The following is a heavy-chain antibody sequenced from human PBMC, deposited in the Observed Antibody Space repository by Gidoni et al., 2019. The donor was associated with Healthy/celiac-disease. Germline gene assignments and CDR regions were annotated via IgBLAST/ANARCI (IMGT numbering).Heavy chain of an antibody. J-gene: IGHJ4*02. CDR1: GFPVSSNY. D-gene: IGHD3-22*01. Sequence: EVQLVESGGGLVQPGGSLRLSCAASGFPVSSNYMSWVRQAPGKGLEWVSVIYSGGSTYYADSVKGRFTISRDNSKNTLYLQMNSLRAEDTAVYYCARDYYDSSGYAFDYWGQGTLVTVSS. CDR3: ARDYYDSSGYAFDY. CDR2: IYSGGST. V-gene: IGHV3-66*01.